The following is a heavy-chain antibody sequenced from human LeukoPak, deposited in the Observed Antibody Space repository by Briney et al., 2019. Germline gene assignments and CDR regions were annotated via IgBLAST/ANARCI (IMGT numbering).Heavy chain of an antibody. D-gene: IGHD5/OR15-5a*01. Sequence: GASVTVSCKASGYTFTSYFIHWVRQAPGQGLEWMGIINPSGGNTNYAQKFQGRVTMTRDTSTSTVYMELSSLRSEDTAVYYCARGDHVRIYAESSFDIWGQGTMVTVSS. J-gene: IGHJ3*02. CDR3: ARGDHVRIYAESSFDI. CDR1: GYTFTSYF. V-gene: IGHV1-46*01. CDR2: INPSGGNT.